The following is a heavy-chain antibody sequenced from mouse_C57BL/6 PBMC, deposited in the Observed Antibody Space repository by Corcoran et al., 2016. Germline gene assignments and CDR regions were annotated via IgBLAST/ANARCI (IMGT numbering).Heavy chain of an antibody. CDR1: GYTFTSYG. Sequence: QVQLQQSGDELARPGASVKLSCKAYGYTFTSYGISWVKQRNGQGLEWIGEISPRSGNTYYNEKFKGKATLTADKSSSTAYMGRRSLNSEDSAVYVCARRIYDYGVFAYWGQGTLVTVSS. J-gene: IGHJ3*01. V-gene: IGHV1-81*01. CDR2: ISPRSGNT. CDR3: ARRIYDYGVFAY. D-gene: IGHD2-4*01.